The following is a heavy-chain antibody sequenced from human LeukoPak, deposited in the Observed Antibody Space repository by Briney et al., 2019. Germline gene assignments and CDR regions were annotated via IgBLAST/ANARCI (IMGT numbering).Heavy chain of an antibody. D-gene: IGHD5-18*01. CDR1: GYTFTSYA. CDR2: INAGNGNT. CDR3: ARASSYGTTSVFDY. Sequence: ASVKVSCKASGYTFTSYAMHWVRQAPGQRLEWMGWINAGNGNTKYSQKFQGRVTMTRDTSTSTVYMELSSLRSEDTAVYYCARASSYGTTSVFDYWGQGTLVTVSS. V-gene: IGHV1-3*01. J-gene: IGHJ4*02.